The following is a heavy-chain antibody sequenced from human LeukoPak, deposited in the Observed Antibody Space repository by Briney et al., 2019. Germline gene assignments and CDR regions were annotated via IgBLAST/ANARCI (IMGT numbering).Heavy chain of an antibody. J-gene: IGHJ6*02. CDR1: GYTFTSYA. Sequence: GASVKVSCKASGYTFTSYAMNWVRQAPGQGLEWMGWINTNTGNPTYAQGFTGRFVFSLDTSVSTAYLQISSLKAEDTAVYYCAISYYDFWSGYFKWNWPTYYYYGMDVWGQGTTVTVSS. D-gene: IGHD3-3*01. CDR3: AISYYDFWSGYFKWNWPTYYYYGMDV. CDR2: INTNTGNP. V-gene: IGHV7-4-1*02.